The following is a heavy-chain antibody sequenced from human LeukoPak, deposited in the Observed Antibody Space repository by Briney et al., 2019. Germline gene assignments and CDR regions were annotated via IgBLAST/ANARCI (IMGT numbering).Heavy chain of an antibody. CDR3: ASPVADTMVWGVTEYFQH. CDR1: GGSISSSNW. D-gene: IGHD3-10*01. J-gene: IGHJ1*01. CDR2: IYHSGST. V-gene: IGHV4-4*02. Sequence: SETLSLTCAVSGGSISSSNWWSWVRQPPGKGLEWIGEIYHSGSTNYNPSLKSRVTISVDKSKNQFSLKLSSVTAADTAVYYCASPVADTMVWGVTEYFQHWGQGTLVTVSS.